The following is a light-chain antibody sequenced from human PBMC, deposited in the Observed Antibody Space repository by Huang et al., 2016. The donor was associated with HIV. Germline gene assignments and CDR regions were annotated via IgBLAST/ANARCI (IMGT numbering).Light chain of an antibody. CDR3: QHRANWPRT. J-gene: IGKJ2*01. CDR1: QSVSTY. Sequence: EIVLTQSPATLSLSPGERATLSCRTSQSVSTYLAWYQQKPGQAPRLLIYDSGNRATCTPARFSGSGSGTDFTLTISSLEREDYAVYYCQHRANWPRTFGQGTKLEI. V-gene: IGKV3-11*01. CDR2: DSG.